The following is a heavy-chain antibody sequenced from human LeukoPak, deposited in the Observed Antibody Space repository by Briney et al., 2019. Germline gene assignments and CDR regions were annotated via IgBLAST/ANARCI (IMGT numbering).Heavy chain of an antibody. CDR2: INGDGSST. Sequence: PGGSLRLSCAASGFAFSNNWMHWVRQAPGKGLLWVSRINGDGSSTSYADSVKARFTISRDNAKNTLYLQMNRLRAADTALYYCASSDWYAAFDIWGQGTMVTVSS. CDR1: GFAFSNNW. D-gene: IGHD3-9*01. J-gene: IGHJ3*02. V-gene: IGHV3-74*01. CDR3: ASSDWYAAFDI.